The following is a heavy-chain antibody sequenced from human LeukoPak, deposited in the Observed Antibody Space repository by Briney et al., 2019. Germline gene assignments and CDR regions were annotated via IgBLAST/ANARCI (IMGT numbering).Heavy chain of an antibody. V-gene: IGHV4-31*03. Sequence: TLSLTCTVSGGSISSGGYYWSWIRQHPGKGLEWIGYIYYSGSTYYNPSLKSRVTISVDTSKNQFSLKLSSVTAADTAVYYCARGIGIAAADHFDYWGQGTLVTVSS. D-gene: IGHD6-13*01. CDR1: GGSISSGGYY. J-gene: IGHJ4*02. CDR2: IYYSGST. CDR3: ARGIGIAAADHFDY.